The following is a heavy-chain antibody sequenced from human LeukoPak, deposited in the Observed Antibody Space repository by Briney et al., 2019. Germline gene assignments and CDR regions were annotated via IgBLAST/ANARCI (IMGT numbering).Heavy chain of an antibody. CDR3: ARVSGYSYGTGYYYYYGMDV. Sequence: PSETLSLTCTVSGGSISSYYWSWSRQPPGKGLEWVGYIYYSGITNYNPSLKRRVTISVDTSKNQFSLKLSSVTAADTAVYYCARVSGYSYGTGYYYYYGMDVWGQGTTVTVSS. J-gene: IGHJ6*02. CDR1: GGSISSYY. V-gene: IGHV4-59*01. D-gene: IGHD5-18*01. CDR2: IYYSGIT.